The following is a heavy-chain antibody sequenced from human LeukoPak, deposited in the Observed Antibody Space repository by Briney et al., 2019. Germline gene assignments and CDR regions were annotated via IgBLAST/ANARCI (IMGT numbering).Heavy chain of an antibody. CDR2: IYYRGST. Sequence: PSETLSLTCTVSGGSISSGDYYWSWIRQPPGKGLEWIGHIYYRGSTYYNPSLKSRITISVDTSKNQFSLKLSSVTAADTAVYHCARLRARNGSGSSNWFDPWGQGTLVTVSS. CDR3: ARLRARNGSGSSNWFDP. CDR1: GGSISSGDYY. V-gene: IGHV4-30-4*01. D-gene: IGHD3-10*01. J-gene: IGHJ5*02.